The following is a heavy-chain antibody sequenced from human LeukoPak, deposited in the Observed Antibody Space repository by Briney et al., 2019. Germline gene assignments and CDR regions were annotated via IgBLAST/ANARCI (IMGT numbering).Heavy chain of an antibody. J-gene: IGHJ4*02. CDR3: AKVYVYYDSSGYYN. CDR1: GFTFSTYA. CDR2: ISGSGGST. V-gene: IGHV3-23*01. D-gene: IGHD3-22*01. Sequence: GGSLRLSCAASGFTFSTYAMSWVRQAPGKGLEWVSAISGSGGSTYYADSVKGRFTISRDNSKNTLYLQMNSLRAEDTAVYYCAKVYVYYDSSGYYNWGQGTLVTVSS.